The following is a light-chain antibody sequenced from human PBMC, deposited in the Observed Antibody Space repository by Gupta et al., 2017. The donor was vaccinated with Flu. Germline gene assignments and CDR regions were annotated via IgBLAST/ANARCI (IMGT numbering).Light chain of an antibody. V-gene: IGLV1-44*01. Sequence: QSVLTQPPSASATPGQRVSISCSGSSSNIGINTVNWYQQLPGTAPILLIYGNNQRPSGVPDRFSGSKSGTSASLAISGLQSEDEADYYCAAWDDSLNGWVFGGGTKLTVL. CDR2: GNN. CDR1: SSNIGINT. CDR3: AAWDDSLNGWV. J-gene: IGLJ3*02.